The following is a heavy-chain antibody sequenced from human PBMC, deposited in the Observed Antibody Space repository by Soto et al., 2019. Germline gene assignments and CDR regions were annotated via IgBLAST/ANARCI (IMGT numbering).Heavy chain of an antibody. CDR1: GFTFSSYG. Sequence: QVQLVESGGGVVQPGRSLRLSCAASGFTFSSYGMHWVRQAPGKGLEWVAVIWYDGSNKYYAESVKGRFTISRDNSKNTVFLQMNRLRAEDTAVYYCATDQSRSGYYFDSWGQGTLVTVSS. CDR3: ATDQSRSGYYFDS. CDR2: IWYDGSNK. V-gene: IGHV3-33*01. J-gene: IGHJ4*02. D-gene: IGHD3-3*01.